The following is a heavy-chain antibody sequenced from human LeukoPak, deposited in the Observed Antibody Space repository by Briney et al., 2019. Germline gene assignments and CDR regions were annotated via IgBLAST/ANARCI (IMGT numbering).Heavy chain of an antibody. CDR1: GGSISSGSYY. CDR2: IYTSGST. D-gene: IGHD3-9*01. J-gene: IGHJ3*02. Sequence: PSETLSLTCTVSGGSISSGSYYWSWIRQPAGKGLEWIGRIYTSGSTNYNPSLKSRVTISVDTSKNQFSLKLSSVTAADTAVYYCARGKSSYDILTGNTPLRVGIRAFDIWGQGTMVTVSS. CDR3: ARGKSSYDILTGNTPLRVGIRAFDI. V-gene: IGHV4-61*02.